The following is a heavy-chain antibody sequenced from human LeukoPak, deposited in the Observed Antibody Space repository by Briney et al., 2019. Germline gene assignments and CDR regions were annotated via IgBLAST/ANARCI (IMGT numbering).Heavy chain of an antibody. J-gene: IGHJ3*01. Sequence: GGSLRLSCAASGFSLDDYAMHWVRQAPGKGLEWVSAISWNGNSIVYADSVKGRFTIARDNAKNSLYLQINSLRAEDTAVYYCARSSYSSSSSVWGQGTMVTVSS. CDR3: ARSSYSSSSSV. D-gene: IGHD6-6*01. CDR2: ISWNGNSI. CDR1: GFSLDDYA. V-gene: IGHV3-9*01.